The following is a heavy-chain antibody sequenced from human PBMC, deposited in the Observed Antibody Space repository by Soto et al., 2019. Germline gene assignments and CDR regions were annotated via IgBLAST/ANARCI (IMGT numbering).Heavy chain of an antibody. Sequence: GGSLRLSCAASGFTFSSYAMRWVRQAPGKGLEWVAVISYDGSNKYYADSVKGRFTISRDNSKNTLYLQMNSLRAEDTAVYYCASEGSGAEDYYYGMDVWGQGTTVTVSS. CDR1: GFTFSSYA. V-gene: IGHV3-30-3*01. CDR3: ASEGSGAEDYYYGMDV. CDR2: ISYDGSNK. D-gene: IGHD2-15*01. J-gene: IGHJ6*02.